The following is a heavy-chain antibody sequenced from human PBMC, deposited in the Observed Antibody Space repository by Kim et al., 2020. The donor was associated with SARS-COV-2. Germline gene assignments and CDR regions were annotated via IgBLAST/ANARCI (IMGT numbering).Heavy chain of an antibody. CDR2: INAGNGNT. D-gene: IGHD3-9*01. Sequence: ASVKVSGKASGYTFTSYAMHWVRQAPGQRLEWMGWINAGNGNTKYSQKFQGRVTITRDTSASTAYMELSSLRSEDTAVYYCARGGPVSRYDILTGYRYYFDYWGQGTLVTVSS. J-gene: IGHJ4*02. CDR1: GYTFTSYA. CDR3: ARGGPVSRYDILTGYRYYFDY. V-gene: IGHV1-3*01.